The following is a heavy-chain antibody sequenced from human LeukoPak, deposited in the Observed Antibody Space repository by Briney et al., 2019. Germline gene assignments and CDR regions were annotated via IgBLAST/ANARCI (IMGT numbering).Heavy chain of an antibody. Sequence: ASVKVSCKASGYTFTGYYIHWVRQAPGQGLEWMGWINPYSGGTNYVQKFQGRVTITRDTSISTAYMELSRLRSDDTAVYYCAKWSNYLNWFDPWGQGTLVTVSS. CDR2: INPYSGGT. CDR3: AKWSNYLNWFDP. V-gene: IGHV1-2*02. CDR1: GYTFTGYY. D-gene: IGHD4-11*01. J-gene: IGHJ5*02.